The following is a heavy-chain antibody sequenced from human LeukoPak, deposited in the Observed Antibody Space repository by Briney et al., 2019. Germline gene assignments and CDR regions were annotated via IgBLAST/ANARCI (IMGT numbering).Heavy chain of an antibody. CDR3: AAVGSITEYSDY. CDR1: GGTFSSYA. V-gene: IGHV1-69*05. Sequence: SVKVSCKASGGTFSSYAISWVRQAPGQGLEWMRRIIPIFGTANYAQKFQGRVTITTDESTSTAYMELSSLRSEDTAVYYCAAVGSITEYSDYWGQGTLVTVSS. D-gene: IGHD2/OR15-2a*01. J-gene: IGHJ4*02. CDR2: IIPIFGTA.